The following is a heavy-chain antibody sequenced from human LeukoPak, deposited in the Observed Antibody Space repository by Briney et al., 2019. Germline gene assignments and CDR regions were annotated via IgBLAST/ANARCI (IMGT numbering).Heavy chain of an antibody. V-gene: IGHV3-7*01. Sequence: GGSLRLSCAASGFTFSSYWMSWVRQAPGKGLEWVANIKQDGSEKYYVDSVKGRFTISRDNAKNSLYLQMNSLRAEDTAMYYCAKDGRSSSSGFDYWGQGTLVTVSS. CDR2: IKQDGSEK. CDR3: AKDGRSSSSGFDY. CDR1: GFTFSSYW. D-gene: IGHD6-6*01. J-gene: IGHJ4*02.